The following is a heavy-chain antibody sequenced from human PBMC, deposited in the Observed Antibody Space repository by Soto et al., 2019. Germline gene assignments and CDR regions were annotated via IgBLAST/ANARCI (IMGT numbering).Heavy chain of an antibody. J-gene: IGHJ4*02. Sequence: EVQLLESGGGLLHPGGSLRLSCADSGFTFSSYAMSWVRQAPGKGLEWVSAISGSGGSTYYADSVKGRFTISRDNSKNTLYLQMNSLRAEDTAVYYCAKSPGREMDTMNFDYWGQGTLVTVSS. V-gene: IGHV3-23*01. CDR2: ISGSGGST. CDR3: AKSPGREMDTMNFDY. D-gene: IGHD5-18*01. CDR1: GFTFSSYA.